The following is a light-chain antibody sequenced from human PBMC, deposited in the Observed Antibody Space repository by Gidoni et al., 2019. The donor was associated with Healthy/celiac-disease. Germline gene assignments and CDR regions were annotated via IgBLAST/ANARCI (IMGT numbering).Light chain of an antibody. CDR1: KLGDKY. CDR2: QDN. V-gene: IGLV3-1*01. J-gene: IGLJ2*01. CDR3: QAWDSSTVV. Sequence: SYELPQPPSVSVSPGQTASITCSGDKLGDKYACWYQQKPGQSPVLVIYQDNKRPSGIPERFSGSSSGNTATLTISGTQAMDEADYYCQAWDSSTVVFGGGTKLTVL.